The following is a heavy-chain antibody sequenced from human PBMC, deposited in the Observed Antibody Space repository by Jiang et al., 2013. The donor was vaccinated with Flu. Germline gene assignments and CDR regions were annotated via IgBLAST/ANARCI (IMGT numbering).Heavy chain of an antibody. V-gene: IGHV1-2*06. CDR3: ARAASYFDSSASTFGF. Sequence: SGAEVKKPGASVKVSCKASGYSFSVYYVHWVRQAPAQGFEWMGRINPENGGTIYAQKFQDRVTMTGDKSINTAYMELSGLRSDDTAIYYCARAASYFDSSASTFGFWGQGTLVTVSS. D-gene: IGHD3-9*01. CDR2: INPENGGT. J-gene: IGHJ4*02. CDR1: GYSFSVYY.